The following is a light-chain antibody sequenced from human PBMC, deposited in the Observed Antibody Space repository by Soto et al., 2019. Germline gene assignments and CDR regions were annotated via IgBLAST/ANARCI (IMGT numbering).Light chain of an antibody. J-gene: IGKJ5*01. V-gene: IGKV3-11*01. CDR3: QQRSVWPPIT. CDR1: QSIHTS. Sequence: VLTQSPATLSLSPGERATLSCRASQSIHTSLAWYQQKSGKPPRLVIYDSTLRANGVPDRFGGSRSGTEFTLTISSLEPEDFAVYYCQQRSVWPPITFGQGTRLEIK. CDR2: DST.